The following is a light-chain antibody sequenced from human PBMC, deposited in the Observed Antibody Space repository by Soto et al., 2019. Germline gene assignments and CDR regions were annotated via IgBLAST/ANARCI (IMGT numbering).Light chain of an antibody. CDR1: QGIATD. CDR2: AAY. Sequence: DIQMTQSPSSLSASVGDRVTITCRASQGIATDLGWYQQKPGKVPKRLIYAAYSLQSGDPSRFSGSGSGTEFTLTSSSLQPEDLSTYYCLQHNSYPITFGHGPRLEI. J-gene: IGKJ5*01. V-gene: IGKV1-17*01. CDR3: LQHNSYPIT.